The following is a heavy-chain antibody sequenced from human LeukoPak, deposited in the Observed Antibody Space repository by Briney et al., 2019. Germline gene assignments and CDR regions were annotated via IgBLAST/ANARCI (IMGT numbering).Heavy chain of an antibody. D-gene: IGHD2-21*02. J-gene: IGHJ4*02. CDR1: GGSISSSSYY. CDR3: ARDESGYCGGDCTPPDY. Sequence: PSETLSLTCTVSGGSISSSSYYWGWIRQPPGTGLEWIGSIYYSGSTYYNPSLKSRVTISVDTSKNQFSLKLSSVTAADTAVYYCARDESGYCGGDCTPPDYWGQGTLVTVSS. V-gene: IGHV4-39*07. CDR2: IYYSGST.